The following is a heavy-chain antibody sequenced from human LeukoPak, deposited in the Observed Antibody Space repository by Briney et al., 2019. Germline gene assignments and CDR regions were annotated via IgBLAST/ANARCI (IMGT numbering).Heavy chain of an antibody. Sequence: SETLSLICTVSGGSISSSSYYWGWIRQPPGKGLEWIGSIYYSGSNYYSPSLKSRVTVSVDTSKKQFSLKLSSVTAADTAVYYCARHPYQLLWLSWFDPWGQGTLVTVSS. D-gene: IGHD2-2*01. J-gene: IGHJ5*02. CDR3: ARHPYQLLWLSWFDP. CDR1: GGSISSSSYY. CDR2: IYYSGSN. V-gene: IGHV4-39*01.